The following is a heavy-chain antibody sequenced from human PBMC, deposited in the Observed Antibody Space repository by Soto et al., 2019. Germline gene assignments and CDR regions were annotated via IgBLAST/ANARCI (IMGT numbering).Heavy chain of an antibody. Sequence: SETLSLTCTVSGGFVNSDTHSWSWIRQTPGKRLEWIGSIYHTGSTYYSKSLRSRLTMSVDTSKSQFSLRLSSVTAADTAVYYCARATGTLRSRNCDYWGQGSLVTV. V-gene: IGHV4-61*01. CDR1: GGFVNSDTHS. CDR2: IYHTGST. J-gene: IGHJ4*02. D-gene: IGHD1-1*01. CDR3: ARATGTLRSRNCDY.